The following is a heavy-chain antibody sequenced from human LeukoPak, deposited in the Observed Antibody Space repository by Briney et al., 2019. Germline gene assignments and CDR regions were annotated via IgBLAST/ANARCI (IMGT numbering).Heavy chain of an antibody. V-gene: IGHV4-38-2*02. CDR3: ARIARNCTNGVCQNTGFDY. Sequence: PSETLSLTCTVSGYSISSGYYWGWIRQPPGKGLEWIGSIYHSGSTYYNPSLKSRVTISVDTSKNQFSLKLSSVTAADTAVYYCARIARNCTNGVCQNTGFDYWGQGTLVTVSS. D-gene: IGHD2-8*01. J-gene: IGHJ4*02. CDR2: IYHSGST. CDR1: GYSISSGYY.